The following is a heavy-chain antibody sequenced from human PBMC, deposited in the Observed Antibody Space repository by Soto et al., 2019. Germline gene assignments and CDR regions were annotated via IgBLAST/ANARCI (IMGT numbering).Heavy chain of an antibody. Sequence: QVQLVESGGGVVQPGTSLRLACEASGFNFGAYGMHWVRQAPGKGLEWVAVISHDGSKTYYSDSVKGGFTVSRDNSKNVLYVRMVSVRPVDTAVYSCAKDRRDGYTTCSRCYGVDVWGQGTTVTVSS. J-gene: IGHJ6*02. D-gene: IGHD5-18*01. V-gene: IGHV3-30*18. CDR1: GFNFGAYG. CDR3: AKDRRDGYTTCSRCYGVDV. CDR2: ISHDGSKT.